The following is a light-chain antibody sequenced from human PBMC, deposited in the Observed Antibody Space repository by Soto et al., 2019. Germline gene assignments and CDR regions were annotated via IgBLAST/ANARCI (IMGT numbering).Light chain of an antibody. V-gene: IGKV3-11*01. J-gene: IGKJ1*01. CDR2: DAS. Sequence: EIVLTQSPATLSLSPGEGATLSCRASQSISNYLAWYQQKPGEAPRLLLYDASNRATGIPARFSGSVSGTDFTLTISSLQPEDLAVYYCQQRSIWPTFGQRTKVEIK. CDR1: QSISNY. CDR3: QQRSIWPT.